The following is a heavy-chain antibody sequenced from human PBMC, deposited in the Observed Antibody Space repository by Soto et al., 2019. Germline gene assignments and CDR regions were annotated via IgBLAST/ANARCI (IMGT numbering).Heavy chain of an antibody. D-gene: IGHD3-9*01. CDR2: IYDSGSP. Sequence: PSETLSLTCTISGGSVSVYYWSWIRQSPGQELEWIGYIYDSGSPYYNPSLKTRVTISADTSKNQISLTLTSATAAAPAVYYCARGVGSSPPRYWGRGTLVTVSS. V-gene: IGHV4-59*02. J-gene: IGHJ4*02. CDR3: ARGVGSSPPRY. CDR1: GGSVSVYY.